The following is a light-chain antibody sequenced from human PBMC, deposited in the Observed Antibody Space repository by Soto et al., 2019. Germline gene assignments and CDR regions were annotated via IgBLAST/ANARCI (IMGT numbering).Light chain of an antibody. V-gene: IGKV3-20*01. J-gene: IGKJ4*01. CDR1: QSVSSDN. Sequence: EIVLTQSPGTLSLSPGERATLSCRASQSVSSDNLAWYQQKPGQAPRLLIYDASSRATGIPDKFSASGSGTDFTLTISRLEPEDFAVYYCQQHGRSPLNFGGGTKVEIK. CDR3: QQHGRSPLN. CDR2: DAS.